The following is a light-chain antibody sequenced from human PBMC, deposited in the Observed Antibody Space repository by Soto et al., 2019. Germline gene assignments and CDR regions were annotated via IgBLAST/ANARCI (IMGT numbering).Light chain of an antibody. CDR2: DDS. V-gene: IGLV3-21*02. J-gene: IGLJ2*01. Sequence: SYELTQPPSVSVAPGQTARITCGGNNIGSKSVHWYQQKPGQAPVLVVYDDSDGPSGIPERFSGSNSGNTATLTISRVEAGDEADYYCQVWDSSSDHPTVVFGGGTKLTVL. CDR1: NIGSKS. CDR3: QVWDSSSDHPTVV.